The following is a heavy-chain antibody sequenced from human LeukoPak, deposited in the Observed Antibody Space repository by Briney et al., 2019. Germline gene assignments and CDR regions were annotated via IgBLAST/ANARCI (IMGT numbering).Heavy chain of an antibody. CDR3: AKNGDRGAYCSGGSCYPYYYYNMDV. CDR2: ISYTGGIA. Sequence: GGSLRLSCAASGFTFSSFGMSWVRQAPGKGLEWVSAISYTGGIAYYADSVKGRFTISRDNSKTTLYLQMNSLRAEDTAIYYCAKNGDRGAYCSGGSCYPYYYYNMDVWGKGTTVTISS. D-gene: IGHD2-15*01. V-gene: IGHV3-23*01. J-gene: IGHJ6*03. CDR1: GFTFSSFG.